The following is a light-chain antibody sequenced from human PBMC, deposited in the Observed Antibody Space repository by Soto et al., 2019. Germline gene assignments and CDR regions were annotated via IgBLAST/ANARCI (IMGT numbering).Light chain of an antibody. CDR3: QQSYSTLWT. CDR2: AAS. Sequence: DIQMTQSPSSLSASVGDRVTITCRASQSISGYLNWYQQKPGKAPKFLIYAASSLQSGVPSRFSGSGSGTDFTLTISSLQPEDFATYYCQQSYSTLWTFGQGTKVELK. V-gene: IGKV1-39*01. CDR1: QSISGY. J-gene: IGKJ1*01.